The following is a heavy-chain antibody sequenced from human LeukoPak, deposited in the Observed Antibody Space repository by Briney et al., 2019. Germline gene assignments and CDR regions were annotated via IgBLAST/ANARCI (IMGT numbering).Heavy chain of an antibody. Sequence: WASVKVSCKASGGTFSRYAISWVRQAPGQGLEWMGGIIPFFGTANYAQRFQGRVTITADDSTNTAYMELSSLISEDTAVYYCARGLGSYWFDPWGQGTLVTVSS. CDR2: IIPFFGTA. V-gene: IGHV1-69*13. J-gene: IGHJ5*02. CDR1: GGTFSRYA. CDR3: ARGLGSYWFDP. D-gene: IGHD4-23*01.